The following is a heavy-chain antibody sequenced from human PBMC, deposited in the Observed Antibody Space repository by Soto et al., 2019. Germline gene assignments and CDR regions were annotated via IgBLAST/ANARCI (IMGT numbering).Heavy chain of an antibody. CDR2: TSFSGYT. D-gene: IGHD3-22*01. Sequence: QVQLQESGPGLVKPSQTLSLTCTVSGDSVSGGDSYWSWIRQPPGKALEWIGYTSFSGYTSYTPSLKSRVTISVDMSKSQFSLRLTSVNAADTAIYYCVRGGNPYHYATSGPGTFDKWGQGTLVYVSS. J-gene: IGHJ4*02. CDR3: VRGGNPYHYATSGPGTFDK. CDR1: GDSVSGGDSY. V-gene: IGHV4-30-4*01.